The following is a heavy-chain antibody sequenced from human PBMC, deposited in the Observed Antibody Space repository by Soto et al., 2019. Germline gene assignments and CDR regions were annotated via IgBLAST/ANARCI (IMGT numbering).Heavy chain of an antibody. D-gene: IGHD6-19*01. CDR3: VRDKSPYSSGWHNRHFDY. CDR1: GFTFSSYA. J-gene: IGHJ4*02. V-gene: IGHV3-30-3*01. Sequence: QVQLVESGGGVVQPGRSLRLSCAASGFTFSSYAMHWVRQAPGKGLEWVAVISYDGSNKYYADSVKGRFTITRDNSKTLYLHMNSLRAEDTAVYYCVRDKSPYSSGWHNRHFDYWGQGPLVTVSS. CDR2: ISYDGSNK.